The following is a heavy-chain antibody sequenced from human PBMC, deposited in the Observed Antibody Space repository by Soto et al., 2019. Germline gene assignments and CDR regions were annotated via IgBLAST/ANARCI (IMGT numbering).Heavy chain of an antibody. CDR3: AICQRDFGHQTWYYFDY. J-gene: IGHJ4*02. Sequence: ASVKVSCKASGYTFINFYMHWVRQAPGQGLEWMGIINPSGGDTSYAQKFQGRVTMTGDTSTSTVYMELSSLRSEDTAVYYCAICQRDFGHQTWYYFDYWGQGTLVTVSS. V-gene: IGHV1-46*03. D-gene: IGHD3-10*01. CDR2: INPSGGDT. CDR1: GYTFINFY.